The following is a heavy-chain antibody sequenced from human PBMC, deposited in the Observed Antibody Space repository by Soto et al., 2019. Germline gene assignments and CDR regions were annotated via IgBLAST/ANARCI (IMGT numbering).Heavy chain of an antibody. CDR2: ISGSDGRT. J-gene: IGHJ4*02. Sequence: GGSLRLSCAASGFTFSSYAMSWVRQAPGKGLEWVSTISGSDGRTYSTDSVKGRFTISRDNSRNTAYLQMNSLRVEDTAVYYCAKGVSQYTPLAMFDYWGRGTLVTVSS. V-gene: IGHV3-23*01. CDR3: AKGVSQYTPLAMFDY. CDR1: GFTFSSYA. D-gene: IGHD5-18*01.